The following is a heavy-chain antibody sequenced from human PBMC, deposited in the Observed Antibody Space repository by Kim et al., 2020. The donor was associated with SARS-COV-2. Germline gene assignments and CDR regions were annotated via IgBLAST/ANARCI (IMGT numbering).Heavy chain of an antibody. Sequence: GGSLRLSCAASGFTFTNFIISWVRQAPGKGLEWVSGVSGDGGVTYYADSVKGRFTISRDNSKNMVYLRMNSLRADDTAVYYCAKDNPTTRGAWGQGTLVTVSS. CDR2: VSGDGGVT. CDR3: AKDNPTTRGA. D-gene: IGHD4-17*01. CDR1: GFTFTNFI. V-gene: IGHV3-23*01. J-gene: IGHJ5*02.